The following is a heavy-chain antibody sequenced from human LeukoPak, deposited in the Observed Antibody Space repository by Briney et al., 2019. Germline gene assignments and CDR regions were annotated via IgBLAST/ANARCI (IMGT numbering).Heavy chain of an antibody. CDR1: GYTFTNYY. Sequence: ASVKVSCKASGYTFTNYYMHWVRQAPGQGLEWMGIISPSGGSTSYAQKFQGRVTMTRDTSTSTVYMELSSLRSEDTAVYYCARTMTTVTTSDVDYYYYGMDVWGQGTTVTVSS. CDR2: ISPSGGST. V-gene: IGHV1-46*01. J-gene: IGHJ6*02. CDR3: ARTMTTVTTSDVDYYYYGMDV. D-gene: IGHD4-11*01.